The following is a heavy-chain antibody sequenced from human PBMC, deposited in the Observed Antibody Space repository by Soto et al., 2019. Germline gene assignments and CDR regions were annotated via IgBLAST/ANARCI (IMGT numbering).Heavy chain of an antibody. CDR1: GYTFTGYY. D-gene: IGHD3-16*01. V-gene: IGHV1-2*04. Sequence: ASVKVSCKASGYTFTGYYMHWVRQAPGQGLEWMGWINPNSGGTNYAQKFQGWVTMTRDTSISTAYMELSRLRSDDTAVYYCARALGNYVGEGYYYYYGMDVWGQGTTVTVSS. CDR3: ARALGNYVGEGYYYYYGMDV. J-gene: IGHJ6*02. CDR2: INPNSGGT.